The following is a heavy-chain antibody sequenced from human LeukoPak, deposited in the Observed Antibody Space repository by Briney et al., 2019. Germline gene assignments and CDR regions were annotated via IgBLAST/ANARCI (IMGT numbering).Heavy chain of an antibody. J-gene: IGHJ4*02. CDR3: ARGTAITAGIDF. CDR2: INPEGAST. V-gene: IGHV3-74*01. D-gene: IGHD6-19*01. Sequence: PGGSLRLSCTASGFAFSTYWMFWARQAPGKGLVWVSQINPEGASTTYGDPAKGRFTASRDNAKNALHLQMNSLRVDDTAVYYCARGTAITAGIDFWGQGTLVTVSS. CDR1: GFAFSTYW.